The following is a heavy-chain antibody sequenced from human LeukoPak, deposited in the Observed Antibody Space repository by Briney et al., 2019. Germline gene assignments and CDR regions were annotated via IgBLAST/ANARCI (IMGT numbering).Heavy chain of an antibody. V-gene: IGHV3-23*01. CDR2: ISGSGGST. CDR3: AKDGVYCSSTSCYRYYFDY. CDR1: GFTFSSYA. D-gene: IGHD2-2*01. J-gene: IGHJ4*02. Sequence: PGGSLRLSCAASGFTFSSYAMSWVRQAPGKGLEWVSAISGSGGSTYYADSVKGRFTISRDNSKNTLYLQMNSLRAEDTAVYYCAKDGVYCSSTSCYRYYFDYWGQGTLVTVSS.